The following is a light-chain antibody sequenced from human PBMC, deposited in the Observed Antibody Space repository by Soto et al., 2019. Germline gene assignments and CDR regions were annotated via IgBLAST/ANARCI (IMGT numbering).Light chain of an antibody. CDR2: EVS. Sequence: QSVLTQPPSASGSPGQSVTISCTGTSGDVGGYNYVSWYQQHPGKAPKLMIFEVSERPSGVPDRFSASKSGNTASLTVSGLQAEDEADYECSSYAGSNNYVFGAGTKVTVL. CDR3: SSYAGSNNYV. CDR1: SGDVGGYNY. J-gene: IGLJ1*01. V-gene: IGLV2-8*01.